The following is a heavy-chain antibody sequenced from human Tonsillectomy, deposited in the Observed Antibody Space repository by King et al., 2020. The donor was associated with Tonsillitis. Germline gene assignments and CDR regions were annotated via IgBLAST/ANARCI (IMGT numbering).Heavy chain of an antibody. CDR3: TTAPPPLLVTLCRGVRGRYFDL. CDR1: GFTFSNAW. V-gene: IGHV3-15*01. Sequence: VQLVESGGGLVKPGGSLRLSCAASGFTFSNAWMSWVRQAPGKGLEWVGRIKSKTDGGTTDYAAPVKGRFTISRDDSKNTLYLQMNSLKTEDTAVYYCTTAPPPLLVTLCRGVRGRYFDLWGRGTLVTVSS. D-gene: IGHD3-10*01. J-gene: IGHJ2*01. CDR2: IKSKTDGGTT.